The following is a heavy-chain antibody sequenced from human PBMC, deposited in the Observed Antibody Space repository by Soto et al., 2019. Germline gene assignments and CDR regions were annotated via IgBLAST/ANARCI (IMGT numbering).Heavy chain of an antibody. V-gene: IGHV4-4*02. CDR3: ARGGLGGTTVTTVYY. D-gene: IGHD4-17*01. J-gene: IGHJ4*02. CDR2: ISHSGIT. Sequence: TSETLSLTCAVSGGSISSSNWWSWVRQPPGKGLEWIVEISHSGITNYNPSLKSRVTISVDKSKNQFSLKLSSVTAADTAVYYCARGGLGGTTVTTVYYWGQGTRVTVSS. CDR1: GGSISSSNW.